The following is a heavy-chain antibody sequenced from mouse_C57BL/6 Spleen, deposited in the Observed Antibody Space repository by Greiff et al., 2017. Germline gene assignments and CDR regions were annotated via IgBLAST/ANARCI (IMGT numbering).Heavy chain of an antibody. Sequence: QVQLQQSGAELVRPGASVTLSCKASGYTFTDYEMNWVKQTPVNGLEWIGAIDPETGGTAYNQKFKGKAILTADKSSSTAYMELRSLTSEDSAVXYCTRLRIVGTDYWGQGTTLTVSS. J-gene: IGHJ2*01. CDR3: TRLRIVGTDY. CDR1: GYTFTDYE. D-gene: IGHD1-3*01. V-gene: IGHV1-15*01. CDR2: IDPETGGT.